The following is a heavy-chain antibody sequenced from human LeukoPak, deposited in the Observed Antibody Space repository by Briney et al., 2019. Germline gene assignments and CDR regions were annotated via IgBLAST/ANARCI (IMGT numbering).Heavy chain of an antibody. CDR2: INSDGSIT. J-gene: IGHJ4*02. CDR1: GFTFSSHW. D-gene: IGHD5-18*01. V-gene: IGHV3-74*01. Sequence: GGSLRLSCAASGFTFSSHWMHWVRQAPGKGLVWVSRINSDGSITSYADSVKGRFTISRDNAKDTLYLQMNSLRAEDAAVYYCASPMWDTAIHDYWGQGTLVTVS. CDR3: ASPMWDTAIHDY.